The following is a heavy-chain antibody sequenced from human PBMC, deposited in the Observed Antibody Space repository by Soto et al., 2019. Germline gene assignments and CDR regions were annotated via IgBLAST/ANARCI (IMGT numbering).Heavy chain of an antibody. V-gene: IGHV5-51*01. CDR3: ARLHSRYCSGTSCYSRGLDP. CDR1: GDTFTTYW. J-gene: IGHJ5*02. D-gene: IGHD2-2*01. CDR2: IYPRDSDT. Sequence: PGVFMKISCRGAGDTFTTYWIGWVRQMPGKGLEWMGIIYPRDSDTRYGPPFQGQVTMSVDKSINTAYLQWSSLKASDTAMYFCARLHSRYCSGTSCYSRGLDPWGQGTLVTGSS.